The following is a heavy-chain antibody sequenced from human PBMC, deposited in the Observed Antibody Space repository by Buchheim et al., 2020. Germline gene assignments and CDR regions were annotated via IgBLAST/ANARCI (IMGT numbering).Heavy chain of an antibody. J-gene: IGHJ6*02. D-gene: IGHD3-10*01. CDR3: ARDGYSVTMRSNGMDV. CDR2: ISYDGSNK. CDR1: GFTFSSYA. V-gene: IGHV3-30-3*01. Sequence: QVQLVESGGGVVQPGRSLRLSCAASGFTFSSYAMHWVRQAPGKGLEWVAVISYDGSNKYYADSVKGRFTISRDNSKNTLYLQMNSLRAEDTAVYYCARDGYSVTMRSNGMDVWGQGTT.